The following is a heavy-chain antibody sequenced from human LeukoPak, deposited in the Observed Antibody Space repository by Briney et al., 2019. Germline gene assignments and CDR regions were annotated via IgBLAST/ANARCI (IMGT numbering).Heavy chain of an antibody. J-gene: IGHJ3*02. CDR2: IYTSGST. V-gene: IGHV4-4*07. CDR1: GGSISSYY. D-gene: IGHD4-17*01. CDR3: ARASLRKDRLTAFDI. Sequence: SETLSLTCTVSGGSISSYYWSWIRQPAGKGLEWIGRIYTSGSTNYNPSLKSRVTMSVDTSKNQFSLKLSSVTAADTAVYYCARASLRKDRLTAFDIWGKGTMVTVSS.